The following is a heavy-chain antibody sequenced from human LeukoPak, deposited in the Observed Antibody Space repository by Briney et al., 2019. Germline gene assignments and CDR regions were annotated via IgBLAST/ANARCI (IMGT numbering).Heavy chain of an antibody. D-gene: IGHD4-23*01. CDR3: ARDFDSAVGY. J-gene: IGHJ4*02. CDR1: GFTFSSYA. Sequence: TGGSLRLSCAASGFTFSSYAMHWVRQAPGKGLEWVAVISYDGSNKYYADSVKGRFTISRDNSKNTLYVQMNSLRAEDTAVYYCARDFDSAVGYWGQGTLVAVSS. CDR2: ISYDGSNK. V-gene: IGHV3-30-3*01.